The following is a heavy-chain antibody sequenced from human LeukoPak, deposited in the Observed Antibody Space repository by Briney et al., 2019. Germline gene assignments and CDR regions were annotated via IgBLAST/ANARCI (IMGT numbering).Heavy chain of an antibody. CDR2: ISYDGSNK. CDR1: GFTFSSYA. V-gene: IGHV3-30-3*01. D-gene: IGHD4-17*01. Sequence: GGSLRLSCAASGFTFSSYAMHWVRLAPGKGLEWVAVISYDGSNKYYADSVKGRFTISRDNSKNTLYLQMNSLRAEDTAVYYCASITVTSDAFDIWGQGTMVTVSS. CDR3: ASITVTSDAFDI. J-gene: IGHJ3*02.